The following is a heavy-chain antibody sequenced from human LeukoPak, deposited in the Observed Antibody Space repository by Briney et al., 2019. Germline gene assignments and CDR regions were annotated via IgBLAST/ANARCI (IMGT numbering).Heavy chain of an antibody. J-gene: IGHJ4*02. Sequence: GGSLRLSCAASGGTFSSYAISWVRQAPGQGLEWMGGIIPIFGTANYAQKFQGRVTITADESTSTAYMELSSLRSEDTAVYYCARGPDAQFDYWGQGTLVTVSS. D-gene: IGHD5-24*01. V-gene: IGHV1-69*01. CDR2: IIPIFGTA. CDR3: ARGPDAQFDY. CDR1: GGTFSSYA.